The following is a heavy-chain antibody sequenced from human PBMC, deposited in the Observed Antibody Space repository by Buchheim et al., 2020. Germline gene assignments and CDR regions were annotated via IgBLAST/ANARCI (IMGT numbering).Heavy chain of an antibody. CDR3: ARGSYVHYPDYDILTGYPEQNWFDP. J-gene: IGHJ5*02. Sequence: QVQLVQSGAEVKKPGASVKVSCKASGYTFTGYYMHWVRQAPGQGLEWMGWINPNSGGTNYAQKFQGWVTMTRDTSINTAYMELSRLRSDDTAVYYCARGSYVHYPDYDILTGYPEQNWFDPWGQGTL. D-gene: IGHD3-9*01. CDR1: GYTFTGYY. V-gene: IGHV1-2*04. CDR2: INPNSGGT.